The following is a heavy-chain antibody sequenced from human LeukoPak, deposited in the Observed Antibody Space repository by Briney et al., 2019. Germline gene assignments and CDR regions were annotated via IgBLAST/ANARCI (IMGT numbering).Heavy chain of an antibody. J-gene: IGHJ4*02. CDR1: GFTFSSYA. CDR3: AKGRGDGYKYPLLFDH. D-gene: IGHD5-24*01. CDR2: ISSNGDNI. Sequence: GGSLRLSCAASGFTFSSYAMSWVRQAPGKGLEWVSHISSNGDNIYYADSVKGRFTISRDNSRSTLYLQMSSLRAEDTAVYYCAKGRGDGYKYPLLFDHWGQGTLVTVSS. V-gene: IGHV3-23*01.